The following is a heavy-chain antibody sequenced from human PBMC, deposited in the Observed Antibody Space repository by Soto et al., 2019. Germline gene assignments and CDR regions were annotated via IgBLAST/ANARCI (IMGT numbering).Heavy chain of an antibody. CDR3: ARGEGPKYYYDSSGYYWGY. V-gene: IGHV4-34*01. Sequence: PSETLSLTCAVYGGSFNGYYWSWIRQPPGKELEWIGEINHSGSTNYNPTLKSRVAITVDTSKNQFSLKLSSVTAADTAVYYCARGEGPKYYYDSSGYYWGYWGQGTLVTVSS. CDR2: INHSGST. J-gene: IGHJ4*02. CDR1: GGSFNGYY. D-gene: IGHD3-22*01.